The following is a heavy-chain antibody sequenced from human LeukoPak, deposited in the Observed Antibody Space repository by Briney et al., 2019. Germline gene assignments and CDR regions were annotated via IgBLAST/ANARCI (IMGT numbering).Heavy chain of an antibody. CDR2: INTYGTTT. V-gene: IGHV3-74*03. J-gene: IGHJ5*02. D-gene: IGHD4-17*01. Sequence: PGGSLRHSRAASGFTFRAYWMHWVRHVPGKGLVWVAHINTYGTTTTYGDSVEGRFTISRDNAENALYFEMNSLRDDDTAVYYCARGSNTVTPKDWFDPWGQGTQVTVSS. CDR3: ARGSNTVTPKDWFDP. CDR1: GFTFRAYW.